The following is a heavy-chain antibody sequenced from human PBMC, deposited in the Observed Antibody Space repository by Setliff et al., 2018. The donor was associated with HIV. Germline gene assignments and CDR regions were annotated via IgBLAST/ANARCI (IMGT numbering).Heavy chain of an antibody. CDR3: ARHSLDLEWLLYDAFDI. CDR2: IYYSGST. D-gene: IGHD3-3*01. CDR1: GGSISSSIYY. J-gene: IGHJ3*02. V-gene: IGHV4-39*01. Sequence: LSLTCTVSGGSISSSIYYWGWIRQPPGKGLEWIGSIYYSGSTYYNPSLKSRVIISVDTSKNQFSLKLSSVTAADTAVYYCARHSLDLEWLLYDAFDIWGQGTMVTVSS.